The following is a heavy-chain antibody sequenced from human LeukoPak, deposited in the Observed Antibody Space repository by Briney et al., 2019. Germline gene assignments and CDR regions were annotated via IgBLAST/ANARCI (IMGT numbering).Heavy chain of an antibody. CDR3: AREDRGVIPPNYYYGMDV. D-gene: IGHD3-10*01. CDR2: IYYSGST. J-gene: IGHJ6*02. V-gene: IGHV4-30-4*01. CDR1: GGSISSGDYY. Sequence: SQTLSLTCTVSGGSISSGDYYWSWIRQPPGKGLEWIGYIYYSGSTYYNPSLKSRVTISVDTSKNQFSLKLSSVTAADTAVYYCAREDRGVIPPNYYYGMDVWGQGTTVTVSS.